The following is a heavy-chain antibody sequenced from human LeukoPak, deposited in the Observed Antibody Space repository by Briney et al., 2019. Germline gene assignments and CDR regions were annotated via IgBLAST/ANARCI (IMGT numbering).Heavy chain of an antibody. D-gene: IGHD3-22*01. CDR1: GFTFSSYA. CDR3: AKDPTMIVVVIPDY. V-gene: IGHV3-23*01. CDR2: ISGSGGST. J-gene: IGHJ4*02. Sequence: GGSLRLSCAASGFTFSSYAMHWVRQAPGKGLEWVSAISGSGGSTYYADSVKGRFTISRDNSKNTLYLQMNSLRAEDTAVYYCAKDPTMIVVVIPDYWGQGTLVTVSS.